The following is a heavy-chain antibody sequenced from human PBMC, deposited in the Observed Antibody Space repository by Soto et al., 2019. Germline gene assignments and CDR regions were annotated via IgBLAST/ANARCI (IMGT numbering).Heavy chain of an antibody. CDR3: ARGLDRYSASHYYYYYGMDV. Sequence: SETLSLTCTVSGGSVSSGSYYWSWIRQPPGKGLEWIGYIYYSGSTNYNPSLKSRVTISVDTSKNQFSLKLSSVTAADTAVYYCARGLDRYSASHYYYYYGMDVWGQGTTVTVSS. D-gene: IGHD2-21*01. CDR2: IYYSGST. V-gene: IGHV4-61*01. J-gene: IGHJ6*02. CDR1: GGSVSSGSYY.